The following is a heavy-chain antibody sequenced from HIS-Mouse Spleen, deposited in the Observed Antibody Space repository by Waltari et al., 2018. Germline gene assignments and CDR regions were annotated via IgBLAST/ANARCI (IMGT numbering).Heavy chain of an antibody. V-gene: IGHV1-69*01. CDR3: ARDSGSYSFWYFDL. Sequence: QVQLVQSGAEVKKPGSSVKVSCTASGGTFSSYATSWVRQAPGQGLEWMGGIIPIFGTANYAQKFQGRVTITADESTSTAYMELSSLRSEDTAVYYCARDSGSYSFWYFDLWGRGTLVTVSS. CDR2: IIPIFGTA. J-gene: IGHJ2*01. D-gene: IGHD1-26*01. CDR1: GGTFSSYA.